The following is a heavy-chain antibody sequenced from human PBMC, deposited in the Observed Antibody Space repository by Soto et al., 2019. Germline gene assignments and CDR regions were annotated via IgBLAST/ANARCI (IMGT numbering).Heavy chain of an antibody. CDR1: RDRFSHHC. CDR2: IFPRDSDT. CDR3: AKSIEGGPMDG. Sequence: GKYLNLPCPIARDRFSHHCINCVRLVPGKGLEWMGIIFPRDSDTRYSPSLQGQVIISVDKSTNTAYLQWTRLTASDTAIYYCAKSIEGGPMDGWGQGTTVTFS. J-gene: IGHJ6*02. D-gene: IGHD1-26*01. V-gene: IGHV5-51*01.